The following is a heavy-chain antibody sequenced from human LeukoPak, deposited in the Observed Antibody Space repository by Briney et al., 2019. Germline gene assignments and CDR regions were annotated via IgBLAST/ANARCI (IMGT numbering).Heavy chain of an antibody. Sequence: EPGKSLRLSCAASGFTFDDYAMHWVRHAPGKGLEWVSGISWNSGSIGYADSVKGRFTISRDNAKNSLYLQMNSLRAEDTAVYYCAREIGGSYSRTRFDPWGQGTLVTVSS. CDR2: ISWNSGSI. CDR1: GFTFDDYA. CDR3: AREIGGSYSRTRFDP. V-gene: IGHV3-9*01. D-gene: IGHD1-26*01. J-gene: IGHJ5*02.